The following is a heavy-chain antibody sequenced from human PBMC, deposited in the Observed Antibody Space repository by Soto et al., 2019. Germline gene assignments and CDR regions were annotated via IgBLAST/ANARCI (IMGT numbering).Heavy chain of an antibody. CDR2: INHSGRV. D-gene: IGHD3-22*01. V-gene: IGHV4-34*01. J-gene: IGHJ5*01. CDR1: GGSFSGHS. CDR3: STRAYDTNGYYRFDP. Sequence: SETLSLTCAVYGGSFSGHSWTWIRQSPGKGLERIGDINHSGRVNYSPSLKSRVTISLDTSKNQFSLTLSAVTAADTAMYYCSTRAYDTNGYYRFDPWGQGTLVTVSS.